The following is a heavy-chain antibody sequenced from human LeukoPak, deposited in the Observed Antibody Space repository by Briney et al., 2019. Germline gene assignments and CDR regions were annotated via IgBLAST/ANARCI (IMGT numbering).Heavy chain of an antibody. D-gene: IGHD2-2*01. V-gene: IGHV4-59*01. CDR1: GVSIRSYY. CDR3: ARDRSDQYAFDI. J-gene: IGHJ3*02. Sequence: SETLSLTCTVYGVSIRSYYWSWIRQSPGKGLEWIGYTHYTGSTNYNSSLKSRVTIPVDTSKNQFSLKLNSVSAADTAVYYCARDRSDQYAFDIWGQGTTVTVSS. CDR2: THYTGST.